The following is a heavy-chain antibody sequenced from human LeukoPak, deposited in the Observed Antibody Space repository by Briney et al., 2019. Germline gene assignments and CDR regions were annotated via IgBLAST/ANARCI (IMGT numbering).Heavy chain of an antibody. CDR3: ARELIGYSSGWYGGAFDI. D-gene: IGHD6-19*01. V-gene: IGHV3-48*03. CDR2: ISGGGETT. J-gene: IGHJ3*02. Sequence: GGSLRLSCAASEFTFSSYEMTWVRQAPGKGLEWVSYISGGGETTYYADSVKGRFTISRDNAKNSLYLQMNSLRAEDAAVYYCARELIGYSSGWYGGAFDIWGQGTMVTVSS. CDR1: EFTFSSYE.